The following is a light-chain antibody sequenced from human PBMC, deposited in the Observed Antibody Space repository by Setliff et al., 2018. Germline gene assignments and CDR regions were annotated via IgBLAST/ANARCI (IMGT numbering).Light chain of an antibody. CDR3: QHYGSSHPT. J-gene: IGKJ1*01. Sequence: EIVLTQFPDTLSLSPGERATLSCWASQSVASPSVAWYQQKPGQAPRLLIYSASSRASGISDRFSGSGSGTAFTLTISRLQPEDFAVYYCQHYGSSHPTFGRGTKVDIK. CDR2: SAS. V-gene: IGKV3-20*01. CDR1: QSVASPS.